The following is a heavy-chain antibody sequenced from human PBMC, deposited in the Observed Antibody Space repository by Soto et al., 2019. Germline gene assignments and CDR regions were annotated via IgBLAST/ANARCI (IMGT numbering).Heavy chain of an antibody. V-gene: IGHV1-8*01. CDR1: GYTFTSYD. J-gene: IGHJ5*02. D-gene: IGHD6-13*01. CDR2: MNPNSGNT. Sequence: QVQLVQSGAEVKKPGASVKVSCKASGYTFTSYDINWVRQATGQGLEWMGWMNPNSGNTGYAQKFQGRVTMTRNTSMXTXYMELSSLRSEDTAVYYCARERSAGTGWFDPWGQGTLVTVSS. CDR3: ARERSAGTGWFDP.